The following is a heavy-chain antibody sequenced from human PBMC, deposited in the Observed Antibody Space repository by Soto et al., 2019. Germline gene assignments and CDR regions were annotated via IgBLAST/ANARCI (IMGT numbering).Heavy chain of an antibody. V-gene: IGHV1-69*13. CDR1: GGTFSSYA. J-gene: IGHJ4*02. CDR2: IIPIFGTA. Sequence: GASVKVSCKASGGTFSSYAISWVRQAPGQGLEWMGGIIPIFGTANYAQKFQGRVTITADESTSTAYMELSSLRSEDTAVYYCARDYPGYGCSGGSCYFFYWGQGTLVTVSS. D-gene: IGHD2-15*01. CDR3: ARDYPGYGCSGGSCYFFY.